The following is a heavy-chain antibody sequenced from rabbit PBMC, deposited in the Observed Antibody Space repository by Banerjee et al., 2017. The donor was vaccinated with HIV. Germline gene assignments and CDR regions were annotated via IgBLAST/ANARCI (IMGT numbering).Heavy chain of an antibody. J-gene: IGHJ4*01. Sequence: QEQLVESGGGLVQPEGSLTLTCTASGFSFSSSYYMCWVRQAPGKGLEWIGCMLAGSSGSTYYASWAKGRFTISKTSSTTVTLQMTSLTAADTATYFCARDPVISGYRRLNLWGQGTLVTVS. CDR1: GFSFSSSYY. CDR3: ARDPVISGYRRLNL. CDR2: MLAGSSGST. D-gene: IGHD1-1*01. V-gene: IGHV1S45*01.